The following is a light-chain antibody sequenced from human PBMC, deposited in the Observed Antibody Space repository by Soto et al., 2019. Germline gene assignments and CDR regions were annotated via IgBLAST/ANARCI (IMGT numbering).Light chain of an antibody. CDR2: GAS. J-gene: IGKJ4*01. CDR3: QQYDTSPPLT. CDR1: QSVSSN. V-gene: IGKV3-15*01. Sequence: EMVMTQSPATLSVSPGERATLSCRSSQSVSSNLAWYQQKPGQAPRLLICGASTRATGIPARFSGSGSGTEFTLTISSLQSEDFAVYYCQQYDTSPPLTFGGGTEVDIK.